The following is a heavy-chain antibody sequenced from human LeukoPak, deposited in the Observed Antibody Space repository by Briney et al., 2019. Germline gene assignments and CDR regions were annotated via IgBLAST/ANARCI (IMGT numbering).Heavy chain of an antibody. D-gene: IGHD2-2*01. V-gene: IGHV4-59*08. CDR3: ARHCKRYCSSTSCQSRGGCFDY. CDR2: IYYSGST. J-gene: IGHJ4*02. Sequence: KASETLSLTCTVSGGSISSCYWGWIRQPPGKGLEWIGYIYYSGSTNYNPSLKSRVTISVDTSKNQFSLKLSSVTAADTAVYYCARHCKRYCSSTSCQSRGGCFDYWGQGTLVTVSS. CDR1: GGSISSCY.